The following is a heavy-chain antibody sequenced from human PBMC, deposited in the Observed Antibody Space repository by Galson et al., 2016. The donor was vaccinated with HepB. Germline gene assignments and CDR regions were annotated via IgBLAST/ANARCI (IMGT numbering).Heavy chain of an antibody. D-gene: IGHD2-2*01. CDR3: VQGSTAPAV. V-gene: IGHV3-23*01. Sequence: SLRLSCAASGFTFSSYAIHWVRQAPGKGLEVVSSISRSGDSTDYADSVKGRFTISRDNSKNTLSLQMNSLTADDTAIYYCVQGSTAPAVWGKGTTVTVSS. CDR1: GFTFSSYA. J-gene: IGHJ6*04. CDR2: ISRSGDST.